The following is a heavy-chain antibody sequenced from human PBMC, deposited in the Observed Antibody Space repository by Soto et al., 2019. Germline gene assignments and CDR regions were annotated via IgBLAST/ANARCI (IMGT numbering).Heavy chain of an antibody. J-gene: IGHJ5*02. CDR2: ISAYNGNT. CDR1: GYTFTSYG. Sequence: AAVKVSCKASGYTFTSYGISWVRQAPGQGLEWMGWISAYNGNTNYAQKLQGRVTMTEDTSTDTAYMELSSLRSEDTAVYYCATVGRGYCSGSSCPGAYNWFDPWGQGTLVTVSS. V-gene: IGHV1-18*01. CDR3: ATVGRGYCSGSSCPGAYNWFDP. D-gene: IGHD2-15*01.